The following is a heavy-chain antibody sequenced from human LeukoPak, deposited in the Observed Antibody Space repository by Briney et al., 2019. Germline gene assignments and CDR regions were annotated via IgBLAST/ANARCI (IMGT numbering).Heavy chain of an antibody. Sequence: GGSLRLSCAASGFTFSSYAMSWVRQAPGKGLEWVSAISGSGGSTYYADSVKGRFTISRDNSKNTLYLQMNSLRAEDTAVYYCARAPYYDFWSGYSDYYYGMDVWGQGTTVTVSS. CDR1: GFTFSSYA. CDR2: ISGSGGST. V-gene: IGHV3-23*01. J-gene: IGHJ6*02. CDR3: ARAPYYDFWSGYSDYYYGMDV. D-gene: IGHD3-3*01.